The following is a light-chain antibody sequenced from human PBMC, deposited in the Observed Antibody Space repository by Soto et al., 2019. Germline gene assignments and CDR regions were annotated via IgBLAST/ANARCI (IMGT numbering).Light chain of an antibody. CDR1: QSVSSSY. CDR2: GAS. J-gene: IGKJ1*01. V-gene: IGKV3-20*01. CDR3: QQYGSWT. Sequence: EIVLTQSPGTLSLSPGERATLSCRASQSVSSSYLAWYQQKPGQAPRLLIYGASSRATGIPDRFSGSGSGTDFTLTISRLEPEDFAVYYCQQYGSWTFGQGTKVEMK.